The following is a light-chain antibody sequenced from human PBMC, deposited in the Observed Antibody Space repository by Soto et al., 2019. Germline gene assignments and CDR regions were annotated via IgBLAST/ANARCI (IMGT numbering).Light chain of an antibody. J-gene: IGKJ3*01. CDR2: ASS. Sequence: DIQMTQSPSSVSASVGDTVTITCRASQDILSWLAWYPQKPGEAPRLLIYASSNLQSGVPSRFSGSRSGTDFTLTSSRLQPEDFATYYCQHANTCPITFGHGTRLDIK. V-gene: IGKV1-12*01. CDR1: QDILSW. CDR3: QHANTCPIT.